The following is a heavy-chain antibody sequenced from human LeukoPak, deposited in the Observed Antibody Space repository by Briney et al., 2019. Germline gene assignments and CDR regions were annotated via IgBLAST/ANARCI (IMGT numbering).Heavy chain of an antibody. J-gene: IGHJ6*03. CDR2: INNDGSST. CDR1: AFTFSSYS. CDR3: ARVARGDYYYYYMDV. V-gene: IGHV3-74*01. D-gene: IGHD3-10*01. Sequence: PGGSLRLSCAGSAFTFSSYSMNWVRQAPGKGLVWVSRINNDGSSTSYADSVQGRFTISRDNAKNTLYLQMNSLRAEDTALYYCARVARGDYYYYYMDVWGKGTTVTVSS.